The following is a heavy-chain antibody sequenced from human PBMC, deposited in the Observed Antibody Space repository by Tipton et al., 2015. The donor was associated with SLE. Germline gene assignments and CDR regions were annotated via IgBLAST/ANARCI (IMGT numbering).Heavy chain of an antibody. V-gene: IGHV4-59*01. CDR1: GGSMNDYY. J-gene: IGHJ4*02. CDR3: ARMRGGYNAHY. CDR2: IFYSENI. D-gene: IGHD5-24*01. Sequence: TLSLTCTVSGGSMNDYYWSWIRQPPGKELEWIGYIFYSENINYNPSLKSRVTISVDTSKNQFSLKVRSVTTADTAVYYCARMRGGYNAHYWGQGILVTVSS.